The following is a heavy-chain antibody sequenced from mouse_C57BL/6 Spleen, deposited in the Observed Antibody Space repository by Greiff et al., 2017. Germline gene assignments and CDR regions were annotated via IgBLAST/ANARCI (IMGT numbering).Heavy chain of an antibody. V-gene: IGHV1-62-2*01. CDR3: ARHEDPYYYGSSSAWFAH. CDR2: LFPGSGSI. CDR1: GYTFTEYT. D-gene: IGHD1-1*01. J-gene: IGHJ3*01. Sequence: QVQLQQSGAELVKPGASVKLSCKAPGYTFTEYTIHWVKQRSGHGLAWIGWLFPGSGSITYNEKFKDTATLTSDKSSSTVYMEFSRLTSEVYAICFCARHEDPYYYGSSSAWFAHWGQGTLVTVSA.